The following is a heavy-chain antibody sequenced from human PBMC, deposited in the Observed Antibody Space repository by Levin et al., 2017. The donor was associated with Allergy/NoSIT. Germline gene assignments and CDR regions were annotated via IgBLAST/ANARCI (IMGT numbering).Heavy chain of an antibody. CDR3: AKDDGAAYYSFDC. Sequence: GGSLRLSCAASGFAFNIFAMNWVRQAPGQGLEWVSSVSDGGDYTFYTDSVKGRFIISRDNSKNTIYLQMNSLRAEDTALYFCAKDDGAAYYSFDCWGQGTLVTVSA. CDR1: GFAFNIFA. J-gene: IGHJ4*02. CDR2: VSDGGDYT. D-gene: IGHD1-26*01. V-gene: IGHV3-23*01.